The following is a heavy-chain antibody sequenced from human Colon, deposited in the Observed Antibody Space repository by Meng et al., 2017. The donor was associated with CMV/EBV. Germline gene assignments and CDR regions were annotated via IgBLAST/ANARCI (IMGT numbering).Heavy chain of an antibody. D-gene: IGHD2-2*01. CDR1: GFTFSDYY. Sequence: GESLKISCTASGFTFSDYYMIWLRQAPGKGLEWLSYISATGNTMYYLDSVRGRFTFSRDNAKNSLYLQMNSLRAEDTAVYYCARRFCGTTTCYRTDRGMDVWGQGTTVTVSS. CDR2: ISATGNTM. J-gene: IGHJ6*02. V-gene: IGHV3-11*04. CDR3: ARRFCGTTTCYRTDRGMDV.